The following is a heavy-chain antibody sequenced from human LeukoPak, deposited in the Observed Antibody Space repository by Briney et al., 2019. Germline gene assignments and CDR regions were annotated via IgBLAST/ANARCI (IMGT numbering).Heavy chain of an antibody. CDR3: ARDSWGYSSSWKADY. J-gene: IGHJ4*02. CDR2: IIPILGIA. Sequence: SVKVSCKASGGTFSSYAISWVRQAPGQGLEWMGRIIPILGIANYAQKFQGRVTITADKSTSTAYMELSSLRSEDTAVYYCARDSWGYSSSWKADYWGQGTLVTVSS. CDR1: GGTFSSYA. D-gene: IGHD6-13*01. V-gene: IGHV1-69*04.